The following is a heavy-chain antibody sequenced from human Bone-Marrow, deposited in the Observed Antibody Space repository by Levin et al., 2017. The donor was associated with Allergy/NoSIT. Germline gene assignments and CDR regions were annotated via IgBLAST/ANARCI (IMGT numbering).Heavy chain of an antibody. CDR1: GFTFSSYA. J-gene: IGHJ4*02. D-gene: IGHD1-1*01. CDR3: VKETWERYFDY. Sequence: QTGGSLRLSCSASGFTFSSYAFHWVRQAPGKGLDYLSAITSNGDYTYYADSVKGRFTISRDNSKNTLYLQMSGLTVEDTAVYYCVKETWERYFDYWGQGTLVTVSP. V-gene: IGHV3-64D*08. CDR2: ITSNGDYT.